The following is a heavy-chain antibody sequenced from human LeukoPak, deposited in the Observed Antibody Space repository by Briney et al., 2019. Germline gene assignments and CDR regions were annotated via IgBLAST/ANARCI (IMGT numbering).Heavy chain of an antibody. V-gene: IGHV3-48*01. CDR1: GFTFSSYS. CDR3: ARDHHRRLYDSQARDTFDI. Sequence: GGSLRLSCAASGFTFSSYSVNWVRQAPGKGLEWVSYISSSSSTIYYADSVKGRFTVSRDNAKNSLYLQMNSLRVEDTAVYYCARDHHRRLYDSQARDTFDIWGQGTMVTVSS. J-gene: IGHJ3*02. CDR2: ISSSSSTI. D-gene: IGHD3-22*01.